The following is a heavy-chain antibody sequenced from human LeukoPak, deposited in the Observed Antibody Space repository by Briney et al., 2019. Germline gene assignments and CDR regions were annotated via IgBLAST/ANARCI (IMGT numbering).Heavy chain of an antibody. V-gene: IGHV3-43D*03. D-gene: IGHD4-17*01. CDR2: ISWVGDTS. Sequence: GGSLRLSCAASGFTFDDYAMHWIRQAPGKGLQWISSISWVGDTSSYADSVKGRFTVSRDNTKGSLYLQMHSLRSEDTALYHCAKDRQYGDYGGGDFFDSWGQGTLVTVSS. CDR3: AKDRQYGDYGGGDFFDS. J-gene: IGHJ4*02. CDR1: GFTFDDYA.